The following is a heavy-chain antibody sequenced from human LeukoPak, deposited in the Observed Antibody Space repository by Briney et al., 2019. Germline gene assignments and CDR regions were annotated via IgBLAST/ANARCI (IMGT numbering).Heavy chain of an antibody. CDR3: ANNIGGSLDY. D-gene: IGHD2-15*01. J-gene: IGHJ4*02. CDR2: ISYDGSNK. CDR1: GFTFSSYG. V-gene: IGHV3-30*18. Sequence: GGSLRLSCAASGFTFSSYGMHWVRQAPGKGLEWVAVISYDGSNKYYADSVKGRFTISRDNSKNTLYLQMNRLRAEDTAVYYCANNIGGSLDYWGQGTLVTVSS.